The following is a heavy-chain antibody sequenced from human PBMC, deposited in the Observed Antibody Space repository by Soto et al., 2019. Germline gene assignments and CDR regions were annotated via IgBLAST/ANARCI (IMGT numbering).Heavy chain of an antibody. CDR2: ISGNGGST. J-gene: IGHJ4*02. V-gene: IGHV3-64*01. CDR3: ARRGYGLYLDY. D-gene: IGHD3-10*01. Sequence: EVQRVESGGGLVQPGGSLRGSCAASGFTFSSYAMHWVRQAPGKGLEYVSVISGNGGSTYYANSVKGRFTISRDNSKNTLYLQMGSLRAEDMAVYYCARRGYGLYLDYWGQGTLVTVSS. CDR1: GFTFSSYA.